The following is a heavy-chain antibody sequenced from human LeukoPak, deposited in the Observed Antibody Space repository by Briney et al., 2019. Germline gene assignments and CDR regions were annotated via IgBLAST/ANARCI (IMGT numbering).Heavy chain of an antibody. CDR2: ISYDGSNK. D-gene: IGHD3-16*01. CDR1: GFTFSSYA. Sequence: SGGSLRLSCAASGFTFSSYAMHWVRQAPGKGLEWVAVISYDGSNKYYADSVKGRFTISRDNTKNTLYLQMNSLRAEDTAVYYCARVGGEADAFDIWGQGTMVTVSS. CDR3: ARVGGEADAFDI. V-gene: IGHV3-30-3*01. J-gene: IGHJ3*02.